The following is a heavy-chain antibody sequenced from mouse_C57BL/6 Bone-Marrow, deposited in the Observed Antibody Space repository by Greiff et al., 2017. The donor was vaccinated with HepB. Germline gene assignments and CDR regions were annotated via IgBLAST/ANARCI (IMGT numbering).Heavy chain of an antibody. Sequence: QVQLQQPGAELVRPGTSVKLSCKASGYTFTSYWMHWVKQRPGQGLEWIGVIDPSDSYTNYNQKFKGKATLTVDTSSSTAYMQLSSLTSEDSAVYFCARSRLWGQGTTLTVSS. J-gene: IGHJ2*01. CDR3: ARSRL. D-gene: IGHD3-2*02. V-gene: IGHV1-59*01. CDR2: IDPSDSYT. CDR1: GYTFTSYW.